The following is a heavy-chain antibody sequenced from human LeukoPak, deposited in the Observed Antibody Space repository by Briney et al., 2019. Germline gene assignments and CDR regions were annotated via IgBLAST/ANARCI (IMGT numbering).Heavy chain of an antibody. V-gene: IGHV3-64*04. CDR3: AKVPYSGSYSYFDY. CDR2: ISVNGGST. D-gene: IGHD1-26*01. CDR1: GFTFSSYA. Sequence: GGSLRLSCSTSGFTFSSYAMHWVRQAPGKGLEYVSAISVNGGSTYYADSVKGRFTISRDNSKNTLYLQMNSLRAEDTAVYYCAKVPYSGSYSYFDYWGQGTLVTVSS. J-gene: IGHJ4*02.